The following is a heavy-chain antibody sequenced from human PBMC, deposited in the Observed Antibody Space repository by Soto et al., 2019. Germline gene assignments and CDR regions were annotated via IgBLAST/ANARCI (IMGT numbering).Heavy chain of an antibody. D-gene: IGHD3-22*01. CDR1: GGSVSGGDYY. Sequence: PSETLSLTCTVSGGSVSGGDYYWSWVRQAPGKGLEWIGNIFYSGGTYSNPSLESRVTISLDQAKNQFSLKVTSVTDADTAVYYCARSPILFYSDSTFYYFFDFWGQGTQVTVSS. CDR3: ARSPILFYSDSTFYYFFDF. J-gene: IGHJ4*02. CDR2: IFYSGGT. V-gene: IGHV4-30-4*01.